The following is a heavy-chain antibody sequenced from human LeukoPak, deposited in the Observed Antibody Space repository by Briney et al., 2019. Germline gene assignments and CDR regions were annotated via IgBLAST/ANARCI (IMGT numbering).Heavy chain of an antibody. Sequence: PSETLSLTCTVSGGSISSYYWSWIRQPPGKGLEWIGYIYYSGSTNYNPSLKSRVTISVDTSKNQFSLKLSSVTAADTAVYYCARDQGFRELLGWFDPWGQGTLVTVSS. CDR3: ARDQGFRELLGWFDP. D-gene: IGHD3-10*01. CDR2: IYYSGST. J-gene: IGHJ5*02. CDR1: GGSISSYY. V-gene: IGHV4-59*01.